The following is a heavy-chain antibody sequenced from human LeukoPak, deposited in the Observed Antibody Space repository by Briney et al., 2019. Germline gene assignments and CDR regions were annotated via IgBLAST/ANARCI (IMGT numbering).Heavy chain of an antibody. D-gene: IGHD3-16*01. CDR3: AKKLPGVLYYFDF. J-gene: IGHJ4*02. CDR1: GFTSSNYD. CDR2: IGSGGYT. Sequence: PGGSLRLSCVASGFTSSNYDITWLRQSPGKGLEYVASIGSGGYTFYAGSVRGRFSISRDNSQNTVYLQMFSLRAEDTAIYFCAKKLPGVLYYFDFWGQGTPVTVSS. V-gene: IGHV3-23*01.